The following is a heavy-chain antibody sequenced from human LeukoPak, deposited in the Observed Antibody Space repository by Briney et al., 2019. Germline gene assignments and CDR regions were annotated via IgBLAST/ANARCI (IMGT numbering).Heavy chain of an antibody. V-gene: IGHV3-74*03. D-gene: IGHD3-10*01. CDR2: INTDGSSA. J-gene: IGHJ4*02. CDR1: GFNFSNYW. CDR3: SRGTAETAGIDF. Sequence: GGSLRLSCEASGFNFSNYWVHWVRQVPEKGLVWVSHINTDGSSATYGDSAKGRFIVSRDNAKNTLFLQMSSLRVEDTAVYYCSRGTAETAGIDFWGQGTLVTVSS.